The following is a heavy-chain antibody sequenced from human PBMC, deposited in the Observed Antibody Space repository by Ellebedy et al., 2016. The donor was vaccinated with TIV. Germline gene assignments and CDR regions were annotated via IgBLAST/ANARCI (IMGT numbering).Heavy chain of an antibody. CDR2: TYYRSKWYN. Sequence: MPSETLSLTCAISGDSASSNSAGWNWIRQSTSRGLEWPGRTYYRSKWYNDYAVSVKSRITINPDTSENQFSLQLNSVTPEDTAVYYCARRSSRNVMDVWGQGTTVTVSS. V-gene: IGHV6-1*01. D-gene: IGHD6-13*01. CDR3: ARRSSRNVMDV. CDR1: GDSASSNSAG. J-gene: IGHJ6*02.